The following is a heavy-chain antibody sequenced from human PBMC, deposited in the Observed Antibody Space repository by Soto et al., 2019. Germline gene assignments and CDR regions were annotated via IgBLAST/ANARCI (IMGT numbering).Heavy chain of an antibody. Sequence: SETLSLTCTVSGGSISSYYWSWIRQPPGKGLEWIGYIYYSGSTYYSASLQSRVTMSVDTSKNQFSLNLSFVTAADTAVYYCATMGTPATGLYYFDYWGQGTLVTVSS. V-gene: IGHV4-59*04. CDR3: ATMGTPATGLYYFDY. D-gene: IGHD1-7*01. CDR1: GGSISSYY. CDR2: IYYSGST. J-gene: IGHJ4*02.